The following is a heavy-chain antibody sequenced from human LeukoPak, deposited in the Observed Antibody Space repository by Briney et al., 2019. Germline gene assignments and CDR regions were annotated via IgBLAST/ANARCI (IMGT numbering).Heavy chain of an antibody. Sequence: SETLSLTCAVYGGSFSGYYWSWIRQPPGKGLEWIGEVNHSGSTNYNPSLKSRVTTSVDTSKNQFSLKLTSVTAADTAVYCCARDGYYYASGLYYYMDVWGKGTTVTISS. J-gene: IGHJ6*03. CDR3: ARDGYYYASGLYYYMDV. V-gene: IGHV4-34*01. CDR2: VNHSGST. D-gene: IGHD3-10*01. CDR1: GGSFSGYY.